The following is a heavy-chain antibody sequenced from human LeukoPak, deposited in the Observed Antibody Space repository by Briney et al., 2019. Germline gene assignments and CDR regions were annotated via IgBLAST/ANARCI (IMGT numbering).Heavy chain of an antibody. Sequence: ASVKVSCKASGYTFTNYYIDWIRQAPAQGLEWMGWINPDSGGTNSAQRFQGRVTMTRDTSIRTAYMELSRLSSDDTAVYYCAQGATTPRGAFGLWGQGTMITVSS. D-gene: IGHD1-26*01. CDR2: INPDSGGT. CDR1: GYTFTNYY. CDR3: AQGATTPRGAFGL. J-gene: IGHJ3*01. V-gene: IGHV1-2*02.